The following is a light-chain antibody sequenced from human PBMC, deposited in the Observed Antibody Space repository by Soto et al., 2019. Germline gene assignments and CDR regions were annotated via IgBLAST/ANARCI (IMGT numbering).Light chain of an antibody. V-gene: IGKV4-1*01. CDR1: QSVLYSSNNKNY. CDR3: QQYYSTPWT. Sequence: IVMTQSPDSLAVSLGERATINCKSSQSVLYSSNNKNYLAWYQQKPGQPPKLLIYWASTRESGVPDRLGGSGSGTDFTLTISSLQAEDVAVYYCQQYYSTPWTFGQGTKVEIK. J-gene: IGKJ1*01. CDR2: WAS.